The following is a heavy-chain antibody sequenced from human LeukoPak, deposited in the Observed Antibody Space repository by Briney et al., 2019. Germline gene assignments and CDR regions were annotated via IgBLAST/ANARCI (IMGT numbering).Heavy chain of an antibody. Sequence: PSETLSLTCAVYGGSFSGYYWSWIRQPPGKGLEWIGEINHSGSTNYNPSLKSRVTISVDTSKNQFSLKLSSVTAADTAVYYCARVPRLELHQAVVNWFDPWGQGTLVTVSS. V-gene: IGHV4-34*01. CDR3: ARVPRLELHQAVVNWFDP. D-gene: IGHD1-7*01. CDR2: INHSGST. J-gene: IGHJ5*02. CDR1: GGSFSGYY.